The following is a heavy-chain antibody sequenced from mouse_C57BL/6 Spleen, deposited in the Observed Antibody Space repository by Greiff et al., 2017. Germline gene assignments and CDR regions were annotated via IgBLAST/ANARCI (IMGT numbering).Heavy chain of an antibody. V-gene: IGHV14-4*01. CDR2: IDPENGDT. CDR1: GFNIKDDY. CDR3: TALRRAMDD. Sequence: VHVQQSGAELVRPGASVKLSCTASGFNIKDDYMHWVKQRPEQGLEWIGWIDPENGDTEYASKFQGKATITSDTSSNTAYLQLSSLPSEDTAVYDCTALRRAMDDWGQGTSVTVAS. J-gene: IGHJ4*01.